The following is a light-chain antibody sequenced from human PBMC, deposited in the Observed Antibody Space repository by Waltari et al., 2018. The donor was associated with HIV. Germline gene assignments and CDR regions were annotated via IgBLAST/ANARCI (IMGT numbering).Light chain of an antibody. Sequence: DIQMTQYPATLSASVEDRVTITCRASQSISGRLAWYQQKPGEAPKLLIYKASSLESGVPSRFSGSGSGTEFTLTISSLQPDDFATYYCQQYNSYPWTFGQGTKVEIK. J-gene: IGKJ1*01. V-gene: IGKV1-5*03. CDR1: QSISGR. CDR3: QQYNSYPWT. CDR2: KAS.